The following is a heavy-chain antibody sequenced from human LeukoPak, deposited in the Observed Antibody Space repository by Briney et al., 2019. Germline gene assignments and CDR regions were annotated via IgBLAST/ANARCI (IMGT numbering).Heavy chain of an antibody. CDR3: AKGAWIQLWFPYYFDY. CDR1: GFTFSSYG. V-gene: IGHV3-30*18. Sequence: PGGSLRLSCAASGFTFSSYGMHWVRQAPGKGLEWVAVISYDGSNKYYADSVKGRFTISRDNSKNTLYLQMNSLRAEDTAVYYCAKGAWIQLWFPYYFDYWGQGTLVTVSS. J-gene: IGHJ4*02. CDR2: ISYDGSNK. D-gene: IGHD5-18*01.